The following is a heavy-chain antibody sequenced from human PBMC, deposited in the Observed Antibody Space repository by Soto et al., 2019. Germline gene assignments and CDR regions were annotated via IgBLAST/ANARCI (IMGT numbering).Heavy chain of an antibody. J-gene: IGHJ4*02. CDR3: ARVIRVHSRALDY. Sequence: TSETLSLTCTVSGGSVSSGSFYWSWIRQPPGKGLEWIGFIYNSLTSNYNPSLKSRVTISVDTSKNQFSLKLSSVTAADTAVYFCARVIRVHSRALDYWGQRTQVSVAS. D-gene: IGHD1-1*01. CDR2: IYNSLTS. CDR1: GGSVSSGSFY. V-gene: IGHV4-61*01.